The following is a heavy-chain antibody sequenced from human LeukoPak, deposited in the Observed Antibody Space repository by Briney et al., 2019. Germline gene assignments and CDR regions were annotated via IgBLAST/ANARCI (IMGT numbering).Heavy chain of an antibody. CDR1: GFTFTSYG. CDR3: ARAGDYGSGSCAFDM. J-gene: IGHJ3*02. V-gene: IGHV3-33*01. Sequence: PGRSLRLSCAVSGFTFTSYGMHWVRQGPGKGLEWVAGIWYDGSQKYYADSVKGRFTISRDNAKNTLYLQMNSLRAEDTAVYYCARAGDYGSGSCAFDMWGQGTMVTVSS. CDR2: IWYDGSQK. D-gene: IGHD3-10*01.